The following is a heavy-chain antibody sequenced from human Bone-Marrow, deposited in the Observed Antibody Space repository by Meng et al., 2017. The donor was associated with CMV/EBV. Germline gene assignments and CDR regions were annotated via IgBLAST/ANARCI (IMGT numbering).Heavy chain of an antibody. D-gene: IGHD6-13*01. CDR1: GFTFSSYT. Sequence: GESLKISCAASGFTFSSYTMNWVRQAPGKGLEWVSSISSSSSYIYYADSVKGRFTISRDSAKNSLYLQMNSLRAEDTAVYYCARKGDSSSWHPYNWFDTWGQGTLVTVSS. J-gene: IGHJ5*02. CDR2: ISSSSSYI. V-gene: IGHV3-21*01. CDR3: ARKGDSSSWHPYNWFDT.